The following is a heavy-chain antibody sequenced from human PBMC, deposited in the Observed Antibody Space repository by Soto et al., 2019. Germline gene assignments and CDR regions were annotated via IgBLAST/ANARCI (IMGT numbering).Heavy chain of an antibody. J-gene: IGHJ4*02. Sequence: ASVKVSCKASGYTFTKYIMHWVRQAPGQRLEWMGWINAGTGNTKYSQKLQGRATITRDTSASKAYMDLRSLSSEDKAVYYCARETSEVRGVTFDYWRQGSVVTVSS. CDR1: GYTFTKYI. D-gene: IGHD3-10*01. CDR3: ARETSEVRGVTFDY. CDR2: INAGTGNT. V-gene: IGHV1-3*01.